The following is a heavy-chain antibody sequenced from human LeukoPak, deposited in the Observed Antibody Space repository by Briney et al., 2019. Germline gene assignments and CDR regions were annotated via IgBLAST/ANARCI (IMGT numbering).Heavy chain of an antibody. CDR2: FDPEDGET. V-gene: IGHV1-24*01. CDR1: GYTLTELS. D-gene: IGHD3-22*01. Sequence: ATVKVSCKVSGYTLTELSMHWVRRAPGKGLEWMGGFDPEDGETIYAQKFQGRVTMTEDTSTDTAYMELSSLRSEDTAVYYCAGIVAGTNWFDPWGQGTLVTVSS. J-gene: IGHJ5*02. CDR3: AGIVAGTNWFDP.